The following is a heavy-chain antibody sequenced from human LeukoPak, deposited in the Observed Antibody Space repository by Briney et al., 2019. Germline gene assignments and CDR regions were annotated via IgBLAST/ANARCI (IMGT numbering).Heavy chain of an antibody. CDR2: ITRSGG. V-gene: IGHV3-11*01. CDR3: ARDGDTTSKVDY. CDR1: GFTFSDYY. J-gene: IGHJ4*02. D-gene: IGHD7-27*01. Sequence: GGSLRLSCAASGFTFSDYYMSWIRQAPGKGLEWISYITRSGGFYAYSVKGRFTISRDNAKNSLYLQMNSLRVEDTAVYYCARDGDTTSKVDYLGQGTLVTVSS.